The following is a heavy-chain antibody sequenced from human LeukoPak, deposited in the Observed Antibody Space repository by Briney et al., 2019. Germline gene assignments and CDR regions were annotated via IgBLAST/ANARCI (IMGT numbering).Heavy chain of an antibody. Sequence: GGSLRLSCAASGFTFSSYSMNWVRQAPGKGLEWVSYISRSSSTIYYADSVKGRFTISRDNAKNSLYLQMNSLRAEDTAVYYCARAPRITMIVGAFDIWGQGTMVTVSS. CDR2: ISRSSSTI. CDR3: ARAPRITMIVGAFDI. CDR1: GFTFSSYS. J-gene: IGHJ3*02. V-gene: IGHV3-48*01. D-gene: IGHD3-22*01.